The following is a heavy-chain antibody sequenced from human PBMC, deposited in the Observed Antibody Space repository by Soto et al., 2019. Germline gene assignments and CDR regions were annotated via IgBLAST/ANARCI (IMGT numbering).Heavy chain of an antibody. CDR2: IYYSGST. CDR3: ARDLTSFGPRAYYYYYGMDV. CDR1: GGSISSGGYY. V-gene: IGHV4-31*03. Sequence: SETLSLTCTVSGGSISSGGYYWSWIRQHPGKGLEWTGYIYYSGSTYYNPSLKSRVTISVDTSKNQFSLKLSSVTAADTAVYYCARDLTSFGPRAYYYYYGMDVWGQGTTVTVSS. D-gene: IGHD2-2*01. J-gene: IGHJ6*02.